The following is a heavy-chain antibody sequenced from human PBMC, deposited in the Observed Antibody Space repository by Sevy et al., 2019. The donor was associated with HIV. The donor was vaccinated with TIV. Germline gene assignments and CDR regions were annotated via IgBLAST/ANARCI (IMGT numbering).Heavy chain of an antibody. D-gene: IGHD6-19*01. V-gene: IGHV1-18*01. CDR2: ISAYNGNT. Sequence: ASVKVSCKASGYTFTSYGISWVRQAPGQGLEWMGWISAYNGNTNYAQKLQGRVTMTTDTSTSTAYMELRSLRSDDTAVYYCARDLLTSGWLTGYYYYYDMDVWGQGTTVTVSS. CDR3: ARDLLTSGWLTGYYYYYDMDV. CDR1: GYTFTSYG. J-gene: IGHJ6*02.